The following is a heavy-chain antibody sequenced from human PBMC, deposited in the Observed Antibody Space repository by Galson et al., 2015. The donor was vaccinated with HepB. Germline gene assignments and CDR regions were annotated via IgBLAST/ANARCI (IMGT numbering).Heavy chain of an antibody. V-gene: IGHV3-21*01. CDR2: ISSSSSYI. D-gene: IGHD5-24*01. J-gene: IGHJ4*02. Sequence: SLRLSCAASGFTFSSYSMNWVRQAPGKGLEWVSSISSSSSYIYYADSVKGRFTISRDNAKNSLYLQMNSLRAEDTAVYYCASPPGSRDGYSRWGQGTLVTVSS. CDR3: ASPPGSRDGYSR. CDR1: GFTFSSYS.